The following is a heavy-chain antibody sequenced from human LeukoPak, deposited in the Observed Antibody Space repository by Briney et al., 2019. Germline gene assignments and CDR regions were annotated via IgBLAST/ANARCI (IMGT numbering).Heavy chain of an antibody. V-gene: IGHV1-18*01. Sequence: ASVKVSCKASGYTFTSYGISWVRQAPGQGLEWMGWISAYNGNTNYAQKLQGRVTMTTDTSTSTAYMELRSLRSDDTAVYYCARDYDPLTGYYPFDYWGQGTLVTVSS. CDR1: GYTFTSYG. J-gene: IGHJ4*02. CDR3: ARDYDPLTGYYPFDY. D-gene: IGHD3-9*01. CDR2: ISAYNGNT.